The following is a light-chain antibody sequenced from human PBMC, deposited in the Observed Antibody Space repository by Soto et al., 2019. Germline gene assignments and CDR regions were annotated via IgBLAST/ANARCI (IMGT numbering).Light chain of an antibody. V-gene: IGKV1-5*03. CDR2: KAS. Sequence: DIPMTQSPSTLSASVGDRVTITCRASQSISDWLAWYQQKPGKAPKFLIYKASNLESGVPSRFSGSGSGTAFTLTISSVQPDDFGTDCCQCYDSYSWAFGQGTKVDIK. J-gene: IGKJ1*01. CDR3: QCYDSYSWA. CDR1: QSISDW.